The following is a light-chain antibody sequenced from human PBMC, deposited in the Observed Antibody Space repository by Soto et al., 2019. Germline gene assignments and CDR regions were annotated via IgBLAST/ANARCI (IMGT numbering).Light chain of an antibody. CDR2: EVS. CDR1: NSDVGGYNY. CDR3: SSYTSSGTRV. J-gene: IGLJ2*01. Sequence: QSALTQPASVSGSPGQSITISCTGTNSDVGGYNYVSWYQQHADKAPKLMIYEVSNRPSGISNRFSGSKSGNTASLTISGLEAEDEADYYCSSYTSSGTRVFGGGTQLTVL. V-gene: IGLV2-14*01.